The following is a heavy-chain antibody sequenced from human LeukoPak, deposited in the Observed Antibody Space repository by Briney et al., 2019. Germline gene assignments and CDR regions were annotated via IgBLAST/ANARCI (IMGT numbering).Heavy chain of an antibody. CDR3: ARGAVAGKMSWFDP. Sequence: PSETLSLTCTVSGGSIRSSSHYWGWVRQPPGRGLEWIGHIYYDESTNYNPSLKSRVTISVDTSKNQFSLNLSSVTAADTAVYYCARGAVAGKMSWFDPWGQGTLVTVSS. V-gene: IGHV4-61*01. CDR1: GGSIRSSSHY. J-gene: IGHJ5*02. CDR2: IYYDEST. D-gene: IGHD6-19*01.